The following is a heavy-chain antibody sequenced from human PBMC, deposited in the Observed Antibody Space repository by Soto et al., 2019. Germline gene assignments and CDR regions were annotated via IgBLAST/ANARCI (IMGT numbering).Heavy chain of an antibody. V-gene: IGHV3-72*01. CDR1: GFTFSDHY. J-gene: IGHJ4*02. CDR2: SKNKADSYTT. Sequence: EVQLVESGGGLVQPGGSLRLSCAASGFTFSDHYMDWVRQAPGKGLEWVGRSKNKADSYTTEYAASVKGRFTISRDVSNNSLFLQMINLKTEDTAGYYCTVWGSGNDFGAAWGQGILVTVSS. D-gene: IGHD3-10*01. CDR3: TVWGSGNDFGAA.